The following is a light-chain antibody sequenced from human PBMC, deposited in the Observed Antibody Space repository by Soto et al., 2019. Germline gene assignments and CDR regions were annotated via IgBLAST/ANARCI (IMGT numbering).Light chain of an antibody. J-gene: IGKJ3*01. CDR3: QQYESLPPL. CDR1: QAINNY. Sequence: DIQMTQSPSSLSASVGDRVTITCQASQAINNYLNWYQQKPGKPPKLLIYDASNLEAGVPSRFSGGGSGTDFTFSITSLQPEDVATYYCQQYESLPPLFGPGTTVQSK. V-gene: IGKV1-33*01. CDR2: DAS.